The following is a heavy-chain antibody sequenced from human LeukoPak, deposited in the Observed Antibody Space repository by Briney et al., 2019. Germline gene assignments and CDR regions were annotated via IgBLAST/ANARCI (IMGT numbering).Heavy chain of an antibody. J-gene: IGHJ6*03. Sequence: GASVKVSCKASGYTFTSYDINWVRQATGQGLEWMGWMNPNSGNTGYAQKFQGRVTITRNTSISTAYMELSSLRSEDTAVYYCARGGRTLRDFDPVRGYYMDVWGKGTTVTVSS. D-gene: IGHD3-9*01. V-gene: IGHV1-8*03. CDR2: MNPNSGNT. CDR3: ARGGRTLRDFDPVRGYYMDV. CDR1: GYTFTSYD.